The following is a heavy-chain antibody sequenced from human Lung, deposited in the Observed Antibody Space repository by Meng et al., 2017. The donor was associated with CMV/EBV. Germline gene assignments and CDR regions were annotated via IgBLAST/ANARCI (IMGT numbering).Heavy chain of an antibody. CDR1: GYTSKKYG. D-gene: IGHD3-22*01. Sequence: ASXXVSCKASGYTSKKYGITWVRQAPGQGLEWMGWINADNGDTHYPQRFQGRVTVTLDRSINTGYMELGSLTSDDTAVYYCAWDYDFIDDYWGQGTLVTVSS. CDR3: AWDYDFIDDY. V-gene: IGHV1-18*01. CDR2: INADNGDT. J-gene: IGHJ4*02.